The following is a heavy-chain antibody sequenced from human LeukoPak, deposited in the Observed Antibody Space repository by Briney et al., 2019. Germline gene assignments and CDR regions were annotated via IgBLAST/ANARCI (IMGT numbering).Heavy chain of an antibody. J-gene: IGHJ4*02. CDR3: ARHMGHTGYFDF. CDR1: GYSFTGYY. Sequence: ASVKVSCKASGYSFTGYYIHWVRQAPGHGLEWMGWISSNNGVTKYAQKFQDRVTLTRDISISTVYMELNRLTSDGTAVYYCARHMGHTGYFDFWGQGTLVTVSS. CDR2: ISSNNGVT. V-gene: IGHV1-2*02. D-gene: IGHD1-26*01.